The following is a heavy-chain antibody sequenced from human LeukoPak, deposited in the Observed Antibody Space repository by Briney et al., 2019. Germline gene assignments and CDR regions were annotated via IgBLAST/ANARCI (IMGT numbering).Heavy chain of an antibody. Sequence: PGGSLRLSCAASGFTFSSYSMNWVRQAPGKGLEWVSSISSSSSYIYYADSVKGRFTISRDNAKNSLYLQMNSLRAEDTAVYYCARAYSSRGSFDYWGQGTLVTVSS. V-gene: IGHV3-21*01. CDR1: GFTFSSYS. J-gene: IGHJ4*02. CDR3: ARAYSSRGSFDY. D-gene: IGHD6-13*01. CDR2: ISSSSSYI.